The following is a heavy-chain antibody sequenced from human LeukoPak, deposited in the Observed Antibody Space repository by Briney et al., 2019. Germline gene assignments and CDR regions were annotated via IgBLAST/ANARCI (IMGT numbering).Heavy chain of an antibody. CDR3: AKVESSGSSYYYGMDV. CDR1: GLTVSSYG. D-gene: IGHD3-10*01. J-gene: IGHJ6*02. V-gene: IGHV3-23*01. CDR2: IIGSAVNT. Sequence: PGESLRLSCGASGLTVSSYGMSWVRQAPGKGLEWVSTIIGSAVNTYYADSVKGRFTISRDNSKNTLFLQMNSLRAEDTAIYYCAKVESSGSSYYYGMDVWGLGTTVTVSS.